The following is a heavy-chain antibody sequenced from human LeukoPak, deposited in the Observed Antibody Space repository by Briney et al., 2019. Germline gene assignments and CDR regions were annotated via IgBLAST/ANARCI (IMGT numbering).Heavy chain of an antibody. CDR3: AKLYRPGYFYYMDV. Sequence: GGSLRLSCAGSGFTFSSYEVNWVRQAPGKGLEWVSYISSSGSTIYYADSAKGRFTISRDNAKNSLYLQMNSLRAEDTAVYYCAKLYRPGYFYYMDVWGKGTTVTVSS. V-gene: IGHV3-48*03. J-gene: IGHJ6*03. D-gene: IGHD2-2*01. CDR1: GFTFSSYE. CDR2: ISSSGSTI.